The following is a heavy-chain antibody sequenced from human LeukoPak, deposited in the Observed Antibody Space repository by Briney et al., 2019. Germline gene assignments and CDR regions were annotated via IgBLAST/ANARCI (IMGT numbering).Heavy chain of an antibody. V-gene: IGHV4-39*07. J-gene: IGHJ4*02. D-gene: IGHD6-6*01. CDR3: ARGWESIAARLDY. CDR1: GGSISSSSYY. Sequence: SETQSLTCTVSGGSISSSSYYWGWIRQPPGKGLEWIGSIYYSGSTYYNPSLKSRVTISVDTSKNQFSLKLSSVTAADTAVYYCARGWESIAARLDYWGQGTLVTVSS. CDR2: IYYSGST.